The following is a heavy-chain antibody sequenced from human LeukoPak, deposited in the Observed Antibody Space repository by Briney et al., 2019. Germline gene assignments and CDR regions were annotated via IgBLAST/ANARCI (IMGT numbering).Heavy chain of an antibody. Sequence: ASVKVSCKASGGTFSSYAISWVRQAPGQGLEWMGRIIPIFGTANYAQKFQGRVTITTDESTSTAYMELSSLRSEDTAVYYCARDYYGSSGYYTTQIFFDYWGQGTLVTVSS. CDR2: IIPIFGTA. V-gene: IGHV1-69*05. CDR3: ARDYYGSSGYYTTQIFFDY. CDR1: GGTFSSYA. J-gene: IGHJ4*02. D-gene: IGHD3-22*01.